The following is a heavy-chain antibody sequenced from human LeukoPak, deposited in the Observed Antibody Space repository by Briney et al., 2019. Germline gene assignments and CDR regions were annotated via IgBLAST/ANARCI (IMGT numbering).Heavy chain of an antibody. CDR3: ARDSGYNASDY. CDR1: GFLFSNSW. CDR2: INQDGSAK. J-gene: IGHJ4*02. Sequence: PGGSLRLSCADSGFLFSNSWMAWVRQAPGRGLEWLANINQDGSAKTCVDSVKGRFTISRDNAKNSLYLQMNSLRAEDTAMYYCARDSGYNASDYWGQGTLVTVSS. V-gene: IGHV3-7*05. D-gene: IGHD5-12*01.